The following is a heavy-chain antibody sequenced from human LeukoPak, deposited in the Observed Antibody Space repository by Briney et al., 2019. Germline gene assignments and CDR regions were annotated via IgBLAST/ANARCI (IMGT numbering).Heavy chain of an antibody. CDR1: GASISSYY. J-gene: IGHJ6*03. CDR3: ARNNNTYYYYMDV. D-gene: IGHD1/OR15-1a*01. Sequence: PSETLSLTCTVSGASISSYYWSWIRQPAGKGLEWIGLIYTSGSTNCNPSLKSRVTMSLDTSKNQFSLNLSSVTAADTAVYYCARNNNTYYYYMDVWGKGTTVSVS. CDR2: IYTSGST. V-gene: IGHV4-4*07.